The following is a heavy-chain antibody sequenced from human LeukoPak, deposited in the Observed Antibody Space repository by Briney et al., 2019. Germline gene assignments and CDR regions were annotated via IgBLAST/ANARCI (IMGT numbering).Heavy chain of an antibody. V-gene: IGHV4-39*01. Sequence: SETLSLTCTVSGDTISSSNYYWGWIRQPPGKGLDWIGSISYSGHTYHNPSVKSRVTISVDTSKNQFSLKLSSVTAADTAVYYCASVSKTVVAATVDYWGQGTLVTVS. CDR3: ASVSKTVVAATVDY. J-gene: IGHJ4*02. D-gene: IGHD2-15*01. CDR2: ISYSGHT. CDR1: GDTISSSNYY.